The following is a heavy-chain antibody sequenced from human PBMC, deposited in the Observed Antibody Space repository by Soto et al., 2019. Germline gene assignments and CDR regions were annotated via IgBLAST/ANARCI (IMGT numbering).Heavy chain of an antibody. V-gene: IGHV3-23*01. J-gene: IGHJ4*02. CDR3: AEDPRNEYQLLKEGYYFDY. CDR2: ISGSGGST. D-gene: IGHD2-2*01. CDR1: GCTFGGYA. Sequence: GGSLRLSCAASGCTFGGYALRWVRKAPGKGLEWVSAISGSGGSTYYADSVKGRFTISRDNSKNTLYLQMNSLRAEDTAVYYCAEDPRNEYQLLKEGYYFDYWGQGTLVTVSS.